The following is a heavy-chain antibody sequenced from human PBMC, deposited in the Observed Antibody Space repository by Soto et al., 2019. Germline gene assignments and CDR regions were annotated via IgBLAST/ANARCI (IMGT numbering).Heavy chain of an antibody. CDR3: ARFIGLQNWFDP. J-gene: IGHJ5*02. D-gene: IGHD4-4*01. V-gene: IGHV4-31*03. Sequence: LSPNCHVFGGSIGRGGCSLSWVRRDPGKGLEWIGYLYFSGTPIYNRSRKSRFTISVDTSKNQFSLKLSFVTGTDTAMYYCARFIGLQNWFDPWGQGTLVTVYS. CDR2: LYFSGTP. CDR1: GGSIGRGGCS.